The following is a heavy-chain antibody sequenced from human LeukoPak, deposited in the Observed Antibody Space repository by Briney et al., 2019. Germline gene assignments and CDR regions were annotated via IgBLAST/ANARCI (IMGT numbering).Heavy chain of an antibody. CDR1: GYSFSTYW. D-gene: IGHD3-22*01. CDR3: ARQLYCYDSSQAFDI. Sequence: GESLKISCKGSGYSFSTYWIGWVRQMPGRGLEWMGIIYPGDSDTRYSPSFQGQVTFSADRSIDTAYLQWSSLKASDTAMYYCARQLYCYDSSQAFDIWGQGTMVTVSS. J-gene: IGHJ3*02. CDR2: IYPGDSDT. V-gene: IGHV5-51*01.